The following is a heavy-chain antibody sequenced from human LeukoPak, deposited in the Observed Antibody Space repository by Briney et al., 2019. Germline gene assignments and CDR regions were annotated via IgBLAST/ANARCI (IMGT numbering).Heavy chain of an antibody. CDR1: GFTFSSYG. Sequence: PGGSLRLSCVASGFTFSSYGMHWVRQAPGKGLEWVAVISYDGSNKYYADSVKGRFTISRDNSKNTLYLQMNSLRAEDTAVYYCAKDRGGYDPYFDYWGQGTLVTVSS. CDR3: AKDRGGYDPYFDY. V-gene: IGHV3-30*18. J-gene: IGHJ4*02. CDR2: ISYDGSNK. D-gene: IGHD2-15*01.